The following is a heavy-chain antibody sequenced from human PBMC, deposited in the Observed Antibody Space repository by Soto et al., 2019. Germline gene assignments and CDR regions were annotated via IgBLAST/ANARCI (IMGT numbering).Heavy chain of an antibody. Sequence: PLVESGGDLIQPGGSLRLSCAASGFTVSSNYMNWVRQAPGKGLQWVSVTYSGGSSYYVDSVKGRFTISRDSSQNTLYLQMNSLIAEDTAVYYCARGMVRGGMDVWGQGTTVTVSS. D-gene: IGHD3-10*01. CDR3: ARGMVRGGMDV. CDR2: TYSGGSS. J-gene: IGHJ6*02. CDR1: GFTVSSNY. V-gene: IGHV3-53*01.